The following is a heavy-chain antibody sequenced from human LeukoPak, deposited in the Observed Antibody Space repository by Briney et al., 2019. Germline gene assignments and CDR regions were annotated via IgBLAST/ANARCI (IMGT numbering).Heavy chain of an antibody. V-gene: IGHV4-59*01. CDR3: ARHNYYYYYMDV. CDR1: GGSISSYY. J-gene: IGHJ6*03. CDR2: IYYSGST. Sequence: SPSETLSLTCTVSGGSISSYYRSWIRQPPGRGLEWIGYIYYSGSTNYNPSLKSRVTISVDTSKNQFSLKLSSVTAADTAVYYCARHNYYYYYMDVWGKGTTVTVSS.